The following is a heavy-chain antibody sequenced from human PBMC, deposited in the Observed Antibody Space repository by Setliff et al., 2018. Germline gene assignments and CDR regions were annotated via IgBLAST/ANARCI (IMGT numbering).Heavy chain of an antibody. Sequence: PSETLSLTCAAYGGTFSDYYWTWIRQPPGKGLEWVGEINHRGSTNYNPSLKSRVTISIDASKGQFSLKLISLTAADTAVYYCARGRNVAARLLDSWGQGTLVTVSS. D-gene: IGHD6-6*01. CDR3: ARGRNVAARLLDS. J-gene: IGHJ4*02. CDR2: INHRGST. V-gene: IGHV4-34*01. CDR1: GGTFSDYY.